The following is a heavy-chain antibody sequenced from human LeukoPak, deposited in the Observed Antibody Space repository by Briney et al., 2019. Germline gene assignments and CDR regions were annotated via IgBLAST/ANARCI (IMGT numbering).Heavy chain of an antibody. Sequence: GGSLRLSCAASGFTFSDYYMSWIRQAPGKGLEWVSYISSSGSTIYYADSVKGRFTISRDNAKNSLYLQMNSLRAEDTAVYYCARRGSGSYYPDYYYGMDVWGQGTTVTVSS. D-gene: IGHD3-10*01. J-gene: IGHJ6*02. V-gene: IGHV3-11*04. CDR1: GFTFSDYY. CDR2: ISSSGSTI. CDR3: ARRGSGSYYPDYYYGMDV.